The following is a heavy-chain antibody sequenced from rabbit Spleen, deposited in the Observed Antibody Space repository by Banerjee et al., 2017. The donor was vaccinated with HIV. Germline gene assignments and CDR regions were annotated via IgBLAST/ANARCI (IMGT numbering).Heavy chain of an antibody. J-gene: IGHJ4*01. Sequence: QSLEESGGGLVKPGASLTLTCKASGFSFNSGYDMCWVRQAPGKGLELIAWIYTRDGITYYANWVNGRFSISRENAQNTVFLQMTSLTAADTATYFCARDGTGGSYFALWGQGTLVTVS. D-gene: IGHD8-1*01. CDR3: ARDGTGGSYFAL. CDR1: GFSFNSGYD. CDR2: IYTRDGIT. V-gene: IGHV1S40*01.